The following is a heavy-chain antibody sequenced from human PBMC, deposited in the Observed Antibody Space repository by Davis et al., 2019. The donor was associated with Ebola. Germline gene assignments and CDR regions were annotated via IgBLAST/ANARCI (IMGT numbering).Heavy chain of an antibody. D-gene: IGHD3-16*01. J-gene: IGHJ3*02. V-gene: IGHV3-30*03. CDR3: AGNYAKSAFDM. Sequence: GGSLRLSCAASGFTFSNYDMHWVRQAPGKGLEWVAVMSYDGSHSFYADPVKDRFTVSRDGSKSTLYLQMKSLRLEDTAVYYCAGNYAKSAFDMWGPGTMVTVSS. CDR2: MSYDGSHS. CDR1: GFTFSNYD.